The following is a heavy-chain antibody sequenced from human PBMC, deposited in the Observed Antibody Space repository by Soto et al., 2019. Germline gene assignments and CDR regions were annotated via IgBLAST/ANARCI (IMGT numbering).Heavy chain of an antibody. CDR3: SKGEMSTSRNSFDP. J-gene: IGHJ5*02. CDR2: LSRSGGAT. V-gene: IGHV3-23*01. D-gene: IGHD1-7*01. CDR1: GFNTRFYS. Sequence: EVQLLESGGGLVQPGGSLTLSCTASGFNTRFYSMSWVRQTPGKGLEWVAALSRSGGATYYADSVRGRFTISRDASKDTLFLQMSNLRAEDTALYYCSKGEMSTSRNSFDPWGQGTLVTVSS.